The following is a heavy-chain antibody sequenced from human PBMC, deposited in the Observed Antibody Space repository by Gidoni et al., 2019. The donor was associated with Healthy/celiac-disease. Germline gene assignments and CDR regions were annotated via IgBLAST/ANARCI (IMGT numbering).Heavy chain of an antibody. CDR2: IIPIFGTA. CDR3: ARVRGWYLLSWFDP. CDR1: GGTFSSYA. D-gene: IGHD6-19*01. J-gene: IGHJ5*02. V-gene: IGHV1-69*06. Sequence: QVQLVQSGAEVTKPGYSVKVSCKASGGTFSSYAISWVRQAPGQGLEWMGGIIPIFGTANYAQKFQGRVTITADKSTSTAYMELSSLRPEDTAVYYCARVRGWYLLSWFDPWGQGTLVTVSS.